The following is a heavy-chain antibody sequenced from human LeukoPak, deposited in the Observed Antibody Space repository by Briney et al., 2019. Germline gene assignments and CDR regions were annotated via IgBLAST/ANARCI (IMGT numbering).Heavy chain of an antibody. Sequence: GGSLRLSCAASGFTFSSYGMHWVRQAPGKGLEWVAVISNDGSNEYYADSVKGRFTISRDNSKNTLNLQMNSLRAEDTAVYYCAKAGGFGELLSHYYFDYWGQGTLVTVSS. CDR3: AKAGGFGELLSHYYFDY. V-gene: IGHV3-30*18. J-gene: IGHJ4*02. CDR2: ISNDGSNE. CDR1: GFTFSSYG. D-gene: IGHD3-10*01.